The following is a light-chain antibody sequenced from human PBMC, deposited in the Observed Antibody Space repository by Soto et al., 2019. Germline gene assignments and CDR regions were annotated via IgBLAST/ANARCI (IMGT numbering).Light chain of an antibody. Sequence: HCGLTQMASPCASPGEPVTISSNGHNNDIGVYDFVSWYQHHPGKAPRLIIYEVVQRPSGVPDRFSGSKSGNTASLTVSGLQAADEADYFCKSCAGSNTYVVGRGTKVTVL. CDR1: NNDIGVYDF. V-gene: IGLV2-8*01. J-gene: IGLJ1*01. CDR2: EVV. CDR3: KSCAGSNTYV.